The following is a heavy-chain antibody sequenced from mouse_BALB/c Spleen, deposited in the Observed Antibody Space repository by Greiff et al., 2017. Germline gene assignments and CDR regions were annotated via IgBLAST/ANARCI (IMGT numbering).Heavy chain of an antibody. V-gene: IGHV3-2*02. CDR3: ARYYGNFYWYCDV. Sequence: VQGVGSGPGLVKPSPSLSLTCTVSGYSITSDYAWNWIRQFSGNKLGWMGYISYSGSTSSNPSLKSRISITRDTSKNQFFLQLNSVTTEDTATYYCARYYGNFYWYCDVWGAGTTVTVSS. D-gene: IGHD2-1*01. J-gene: IGHJ1*01. CDR2: ISYSGST. CDR1: GYSITSDYA.